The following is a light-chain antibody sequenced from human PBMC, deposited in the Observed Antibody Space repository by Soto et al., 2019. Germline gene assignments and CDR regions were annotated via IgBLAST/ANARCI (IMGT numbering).Light chain of an antibody. J-gene: IGLJ2*01. CDR3: VFYMNNGFSV. V-gene: IGLV8-61*01. CDR1: SGSVSTNYY. Sequence: QAVVTQEPSFSVSPGGTVTLTCGLSSGSVSTNYYPSWYQQTPGQAPRTLIYSTNSHSSGVPDRFSGSILGSKAALTITGAQADDESHYYCVFYMNNGFSVFGGGTKLTVL. CDR2: STN.